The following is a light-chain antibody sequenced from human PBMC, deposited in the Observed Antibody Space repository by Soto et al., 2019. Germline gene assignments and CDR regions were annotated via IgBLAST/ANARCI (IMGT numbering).Light chain of an antibody. Sequence: QSVLTQPPSVSGAPGQRVTISCTGSSSNIGAGYDVHWYQQLPGTAPKLLIYGNSNRPSGVPDRFSGSKSGTSASLAITGLQAEDESDYYCQSYDSCLSGLYVFGTGTMVTVL. CDR2: GNS. J-gene: IGLJ1*01. CDR3: QSYDSCLSGLYV. V-gene: IGLV1-40*01. CDR1: SSNIGAGYD.